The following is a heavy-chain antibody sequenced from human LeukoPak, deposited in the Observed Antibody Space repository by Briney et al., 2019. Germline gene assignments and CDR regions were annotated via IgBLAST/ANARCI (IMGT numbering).Heavy chain of an antibody. CDR3: ARARGHVAISTAPPNFYMDV. CDR2: MYHSGST. D-gene: IGHD2-21*02. CDR1: GFSISSGHY. V-gene: IGHV4-38-2*01. Sequence: PSETLSLTCVVSGFSISSGHYWGWLRQTPGEGLEWIAVMYHSGSTYYNPSLKSRVTISIDTSQNQLSLSLRSKTAADTGVYYCARARGHVAISTAPPNFYMDVWGKGTTVTVSS. J-gene: IGHJ6*03.